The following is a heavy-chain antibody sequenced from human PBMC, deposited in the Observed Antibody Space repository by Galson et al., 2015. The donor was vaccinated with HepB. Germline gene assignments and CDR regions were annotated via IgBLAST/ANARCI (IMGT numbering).Heavy chain of an antibody. V-gene: IGHV1-46*01. Sequence: SVKVSCKASGYTFTSYHMHWVRQAPGQGLEWMRIINPSGGSTSYAQKFQGRVTMTRDTSTSTVYMELSSLRYDDTAVYFCARARYNTSPPDFWGQGTLVTVS. CDR1: GYTFTSYH. J-gene: IGHJ4*02. D-gene: IGHD1-14*01. CDR3: ARARYNTSPPDF. CDR2: INPSGGST.